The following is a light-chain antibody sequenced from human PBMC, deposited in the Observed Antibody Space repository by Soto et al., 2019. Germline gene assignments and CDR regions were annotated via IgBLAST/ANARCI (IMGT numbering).Light chain of an antibody. Sequence: EIVMTQSPATLAVSPWERATLSCRASQSVSSNLAWYQQKPGQAPRLLIYGSSTRATGIPARFSGSGSGTEFTLTISSLQSEDFAVYYCQQYNNWPLTFGQGTRLEI. CDR3: QQYNNWPLT. V-gene: IGKV3-15*01. J-gene: IGKJ5*01. CDR2: GSS. CDR1: QSVSSN.